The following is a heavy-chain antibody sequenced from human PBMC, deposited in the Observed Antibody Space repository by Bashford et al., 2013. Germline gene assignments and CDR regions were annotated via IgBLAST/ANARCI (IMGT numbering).Heavy chain of an antibody. CDR1: GFTFSSYA. D-gene: IGHD5-12*01. Sequence: GSLRLSCAASGFTFSSYAMNWVRQAPGKGLEWVSSIDYGSRYIFYADSVKGRFTISRDNSKNTLYLQLNSLRAEDTALYYCARVNGWLPHDCWGQGTLVTVSS. CDR2: IDYGSRYI. V-gene: IGHV3-21*01. J-gene: IGHJ4*02. CDR3: ARVNGWLPHDC.